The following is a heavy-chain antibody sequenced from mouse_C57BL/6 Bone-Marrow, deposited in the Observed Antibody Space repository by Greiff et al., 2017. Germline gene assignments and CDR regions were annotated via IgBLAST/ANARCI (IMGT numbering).Heavy chain of an antibody. CDR1: GYTFTSYW. V-gene: IGHV1-64*01. CDR3: AVWLRKYFDV. J-gene: IGHJ1*03. Sequence: VQLQQPGAELVKPGASVKLSCKASGYTFTSYWMHWVKQRPGQGLEWIGMIHPNSGSTNYNEKFKSKATLTVDKSSSTAYMQLSSLTSADSAVYYCAVWLRKYFDVWGTGTTVTVSS. D-gene: IGHD2-2*01. CDR2: IHPNSGST.